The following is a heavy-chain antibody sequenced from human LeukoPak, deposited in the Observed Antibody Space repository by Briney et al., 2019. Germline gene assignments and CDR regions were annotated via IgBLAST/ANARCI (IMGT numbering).Heavy chain of an antibody. D-gene: IGHD2-15*01. V-gene: IGHV1-2*02. CDR1: GYTFTDYY. CDR2: INANSGGT. Sequence: ASVKVSCKASGYTFTDYYMNWVRQAPGQGLEWMGWINANSGGTNYAQKFQGRVTMTRDTSISTAYMELSRLRSDDTAVYYCARYGSDGWRWGYCSGGSCYSLDYWGQGTLVTVSS. CDR3: ARYGSDGWRWGYCSGGSCYSLDY. J-gene: IGHJ4*02.